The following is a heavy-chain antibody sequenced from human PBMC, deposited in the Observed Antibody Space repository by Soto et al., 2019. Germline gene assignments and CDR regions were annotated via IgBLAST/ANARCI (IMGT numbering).Heavy chain of an antibody. J-gene: IGHJ5*02. Sequence: QVQLVESGGGVVQPGRSLRLSCAASGFTFSSYGMHWVRQAPGKGLEWVAVIWYDGSNKHYADSVKGRFTISRDNSKNTLYLQMNSLRAEDTAVYYCASGGRSSGWLAGFDPWGQGTLVTVSS. CDR1: GFTFSSYG. D-gene: IGHD6-19*01. CDR2: IWYDGSNK. V-gene: IGHV3-33*01. CDR3: ASGGRSSGWLAGFDP.